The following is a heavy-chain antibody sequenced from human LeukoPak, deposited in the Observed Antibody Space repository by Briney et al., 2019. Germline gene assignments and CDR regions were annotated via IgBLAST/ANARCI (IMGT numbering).Heavy chain of an antibody. V-gene: IGHV3-23*01. Sequence: PGGSLRLSCAASGFTFSSYAMNWVRQAPGKGLEWVSAISGSSGGSTYYADSVKGRFTISRDNSKNTLYLQMNSLRADDTAVYFCAKLPTTVLTPPYYYGLDVWGQGTTVTVSS. D-gene: IGHD4-23*01. CDR1: GFTFSSYA. CDR2: ISGSSGGST. CDR3: AKLPTTVLTPPYYYGLDV. J-gene: IGHJ6*02.